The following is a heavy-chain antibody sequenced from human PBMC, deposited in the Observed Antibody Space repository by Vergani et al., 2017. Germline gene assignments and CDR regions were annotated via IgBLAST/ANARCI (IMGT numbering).Heavy chain of an antibody. V-gene: IGHV3-23*04. CDR1: GGTFSSYA. CDR2: ISGSGGST. D-gene: IGHD5-18*01. CDR3: ARRGYSYGPNDY. J-gene: IGHJ4*02. Sequence: VQLVQSGAEVKKPGSSVKVSCKASGGTFSSYAMSWVRQAPGKGLEWVSAISGSGGSTYYADSVKGRFTISRDNAKNSLYLQMNSLRAEDTAVYYCARRGYSYGPNDYWGQGTLVTVSS.